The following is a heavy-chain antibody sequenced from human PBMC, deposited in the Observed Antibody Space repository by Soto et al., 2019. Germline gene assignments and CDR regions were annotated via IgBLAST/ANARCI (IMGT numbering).Heavy chain of an antibody. CDR2: INPKSGGT. CDR1: GYSFTDYH. Sequence: VSVKVSCKASGYSFTDYHIHWVRQAPGQGLEWLGRINPKSGGTSTAQKLQGWVTMTTXXXXXXAXMXLXXXSSDXTAIYYCARGDSTDCSNGVCSFFYNHDMDVWG. D-gene: IGHD2-8*01. V-gene: IGHV1-2*04. CDR3: ARGDSTDCSNGVCSFFYNHDMDV. J-gene: IGHJ6*02.